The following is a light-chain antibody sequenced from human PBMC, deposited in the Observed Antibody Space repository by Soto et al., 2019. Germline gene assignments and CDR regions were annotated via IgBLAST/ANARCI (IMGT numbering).Light chain of an antibody. J-gene: IGKJ1*01. CDR3: QQFAKSST. CDR2: DAT. Sequence: QMTQSPSTLSASVGDRVTITCRARHNIERWMAWYQQKPGRAPSLLIFDATTLHSGVPSRVSGGGSGTEFTLTINGLQPDDFATYYCQQFAKSSTFGQGTTVEIK. V-gene: IGKV1-5*01. CDR1: HNIERW.